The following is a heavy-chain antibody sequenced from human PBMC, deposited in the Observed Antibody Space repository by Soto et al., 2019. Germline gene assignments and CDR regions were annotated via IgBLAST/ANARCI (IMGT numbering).Heavy chain of an antibody. J-gene: IGHJ3*02. Sequence: PGGSLRLSCAASGFTFSSYSMNWVRQAPGKGLEWVSSISSSSSYIYYADSVKGRFTISRDNAKNSLYLQMNSLRAEDTAVYYCARSGGRNDYIPFDAFDIWGQGTMVTVSS. D-gene: IGHD4-4*01. CDR2: ISSSSSYI. CDR3: ARSGGRNDYIPFDAFDI. CDR1: GFTFSSYS. V-gene: IGHV3-21*01.